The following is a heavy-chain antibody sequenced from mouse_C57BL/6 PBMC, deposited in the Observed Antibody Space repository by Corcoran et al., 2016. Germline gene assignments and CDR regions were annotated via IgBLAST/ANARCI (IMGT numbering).Heavy chain of an antibody. CDR3: ARSTTVVATHGYFDV. CDR2: IYWDDDK. Sequence: QVTLKESGPGILQSSQPLSLTCSFSGFSLSTSGMGVSWIRQPSGKGLEWLAHIYWDDDKRYNPSLKSRLTISKETSRNQGFLKITSVDTADTATYYCARSTTVVATHGYFDVWGTGTTVTVSS. CDR1: GFSLSTSGMG. V-gene: IGHV8-12*01. J-gene: IGHJ1*03. D-gene: IGHD1-1*01.